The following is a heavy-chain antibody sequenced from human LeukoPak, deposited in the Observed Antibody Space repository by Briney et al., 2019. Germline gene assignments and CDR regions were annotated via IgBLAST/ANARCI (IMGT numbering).Heavy chain of an antibody. J-gene: IGHJ3*02. Sequence: PGGSLRLSCAASGFTFSSYEMNWVRQAPGKGLEWVSSISSSSSYIYYADSVKGRFTISRDNAKNSLYLQMNSLRAEDTAVYYCARDQIVRDYGERSWAFDIWGQGTMVTVSS. CDR2: ISSSSSYI. CDR1: GFTFSSYE. D-gene: IGHD4-17*01. CDR3: ARDQIVRDYGERSWAFDI. V-gene: IGHV3-21*01.